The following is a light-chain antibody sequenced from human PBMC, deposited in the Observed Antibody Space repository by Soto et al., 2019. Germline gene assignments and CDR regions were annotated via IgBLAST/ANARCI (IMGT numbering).Light chain of an antibody. J-gene: IGKJ5*01. V-gene: IGKV1-33*01. CDR1: QDINIY. CDR3: QQYDILPIT. Sequence: DIQMTQSPSSLFASVGDRVTITCQATQDINIYLNLYQQKPGKAPNLLIYDASNLEIRVPSRFSGSGSGTHFTFTISSLKTEDIGTYYCQQYDILPITFGRGTRLEIK. CDR2: DAS.